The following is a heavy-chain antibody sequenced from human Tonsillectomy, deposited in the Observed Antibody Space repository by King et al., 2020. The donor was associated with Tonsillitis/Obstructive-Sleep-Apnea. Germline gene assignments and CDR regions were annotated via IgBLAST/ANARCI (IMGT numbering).Heavy chain of an antibody. D-gene: IGHD4-17*01. Sequence: EVQLVESGGGLVQPGGSLRLSCAASGFTFSSYTMTWVRQAPGKGLEGVSSITGTGFSTYYADSVKGRFTISRENSKNTLHLRMNSLRAEDTAVYYCAKGRGDDDAFDIWGQGTMVTVSS. CDR1: GFTFSSYT. CDR2: ITGTGFST. J-gene: IGHJ3*02. CDR3: AKGRGDDDAFDI. V-gene: IGHV3-23*04.